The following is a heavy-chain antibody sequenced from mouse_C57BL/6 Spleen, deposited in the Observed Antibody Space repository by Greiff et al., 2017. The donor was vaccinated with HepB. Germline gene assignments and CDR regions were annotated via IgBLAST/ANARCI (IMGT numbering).Heavy chain of an antibody. CDR1: GYTFTSYG. Sequence: QVQLQQSGAELARPGASVKLSCKASGYTFTSYGISWVKQRTGQGLEWIGEIYPRSGNTYYNEKFKGKATLTADKSSSTAYMELRSLTSEDSAVYFCASLYSNYWYFDVWGTGTTVTVSS. V-gene: IGHV1-81*01. J-gene: IGHJ1*03. CDR3: ASLYSNYWYFDV. D-gene: IGHD2-5*01. CDR2: IYPRSGNT.